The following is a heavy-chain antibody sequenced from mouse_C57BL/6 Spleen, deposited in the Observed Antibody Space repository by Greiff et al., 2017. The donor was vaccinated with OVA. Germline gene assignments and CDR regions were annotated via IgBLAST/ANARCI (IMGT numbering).Heavy chain of an antibody. V-gene: IGHV14-2*01. D-gene: IGHD2-12*01. CDR1: GFTINDYS. Sequence: EVQLQQSGAELVKPGASVKLSCTASGFTINDYSMPWVQQSPEQGLEWIGRIDPEDGDTKYAPNFRGKSTISADTSSNTDYLQLSSLTSEDTAVYYGGRSYYNYGMDYWGQGTSVTVSS. CDR2: IDPEDGDT. J-gene: IGHJ4*01. CDR3: GRSYYNYGMDY.